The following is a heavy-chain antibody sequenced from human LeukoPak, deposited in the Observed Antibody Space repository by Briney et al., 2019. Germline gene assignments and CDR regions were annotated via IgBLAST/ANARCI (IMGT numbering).Heavy chain of an antibody. CDR2: IYHSGST. CDR3: ARIPYYYDSSGYYYVDY. J-gene: IGHJ4*02. CDR1: GGSISSYY. D-gene: IGHD3-22*01. V-gene: IGHV4-4*07. Sequence: SETLSLTCTVSGGSISSYYWSWIRQPAGKGLEWIGSIYHSGSTYYNPSLKSRVTISVDTSKNQFSLKLSSVTAADTAVYYCARIPYYYDSSGYYYVDYWGQGTLVTVSS.